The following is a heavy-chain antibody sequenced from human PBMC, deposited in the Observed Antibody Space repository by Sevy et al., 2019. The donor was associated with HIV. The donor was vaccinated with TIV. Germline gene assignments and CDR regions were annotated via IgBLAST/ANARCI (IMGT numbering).Heavy chain of an antibody. CDR1: GFTFSSYD. D-gene: IGHD2-8*01. Sequence: GGSLRLSCTASGFTFSSYDMSWVRQAPGKGLEWVSKISSSGSSIYYADSVKGRFTISRDNAKNSLNLQMNSLRAEDTAVYYCTGNGGAFDNGFDPWGQGTLVTVSS. J-gene: IGHJ5*02. CDR2: ISSSGSSI. CDR3: TGNGGAFDNGFDP. V-gene: IGHV3-48*03.